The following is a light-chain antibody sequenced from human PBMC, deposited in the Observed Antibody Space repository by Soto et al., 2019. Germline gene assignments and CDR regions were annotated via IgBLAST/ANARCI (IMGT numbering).Light chain of an antibody. Sequence: DIQMTQSPSTLSASVGDRVTITCRASQSISSWLAWYQQKPGKAPKLLIYKASSLESGVPSRFSGSGSGTEFTLTISSLQPDDFATYYFQQYNSYSGTFGQGTKVDIK. J-gene: IGKJ1*01. CDR1: QSISSW. CDR3: QQYNSYSGT. CDR2: KAS. V-gene: IGKV1-5*03.